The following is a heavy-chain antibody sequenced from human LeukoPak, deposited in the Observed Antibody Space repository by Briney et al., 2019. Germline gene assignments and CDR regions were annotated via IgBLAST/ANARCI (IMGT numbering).Heavy chain of an antibody. J-gene: IGHJ6*02. CDR1: GFTFSSYS. D-gene: IGHD6-6*01. CDR2: ISSSSSYI. CDR3: AREAIAARPYYYYGMDV. V-gene: IGHV3-21*01. Sequence: PGGSLRLSCAAYGFTFSSYSMNLVRQAPGKGLEWVSSISSSSSYIYYADSVKGRFTISRDNAKNSLYLQMNSLRAEDTAVYYCAREAIAARPYYYYGMDVWGQGTTVTVSS.